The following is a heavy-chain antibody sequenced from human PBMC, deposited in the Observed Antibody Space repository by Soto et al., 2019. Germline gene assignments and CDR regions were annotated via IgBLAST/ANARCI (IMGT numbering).Heavy chain of an antibody. CDR2: INHSGST. Sequence: SETLSLTCAVYGGSFSGCYWSWIRQPPGKGLEWIGEINHSGSTNYNPSLKSRVTISVDTSKNQFSLKLSSVTAADTAVYYCALTWIQLSYFDYWGQGTLVTVSS. CDR3: ALTWIQLSYFDY. J-gene: IGHJ4*02. CDR1: GGSFSGCY. V-gene: IGHV4-34*01. D-gene: IGHD5-18*01.